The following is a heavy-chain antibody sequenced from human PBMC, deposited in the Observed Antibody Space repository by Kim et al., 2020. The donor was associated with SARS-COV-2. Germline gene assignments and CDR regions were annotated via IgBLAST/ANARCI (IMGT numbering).Heavy chain of an antibody. V-gene: IGHV3-21*01. CDR3: AREYRCSGGSCYGGDYGMDV. CDR2: ISSSSSYI. CDR1: GFTFSSYS. D-gene: IGHD2-15*01. J-gene: IGHJ6*02. Sequence: GGSLRLSCAASGFTFSSYSMNWVRQAPGKGLEWVSSISSSSSYIYYADSVKGRFTISRDNAKNSLYLQMNSLRAEDTAVYYCAREYRCSGGSCYGGDYGMDVWGQGTTVTVSS.